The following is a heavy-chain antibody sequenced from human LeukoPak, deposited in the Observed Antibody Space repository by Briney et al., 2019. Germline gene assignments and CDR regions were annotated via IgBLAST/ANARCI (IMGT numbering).Heavy chain of an antibody. CDR3: ARRASDYSSGWYFDWYFDL. CDR2: IKQHGTEI. D-gene: IGHD6-19*01. V-gene: IGHV3-7*01. J-gene: IGHJ2*01. Sequence: SGGSLRLSCAASGFTFSDYCMSWVRQAPGKGLEWVANIKQHGTEIYYVDSVKGRFTISRDNAKNSLSLQMNSLRAEDTAVYYCARRASDYSSGWYFDWYFDLWGRGTLVTVSS. CDR1: GFTFSDYC.